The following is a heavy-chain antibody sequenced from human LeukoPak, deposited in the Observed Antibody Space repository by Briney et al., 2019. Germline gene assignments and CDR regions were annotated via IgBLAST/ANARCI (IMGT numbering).Heavy chain of an antibody. Sequence: GRSLRLSCAASGFTFSSYAMHWVRQAPGKGLEWVAVISYDGSNKYYADSVKGRFTTSRDNSKNTLYLQMNSLRAEDTAVYYCARDSQLVLDYWGQGTLVTVSS. D-gene: IGHD6-13*01. CDR2: ISYDGSNK. CDR3: ARDSQLVLDY. J-gene: IGHJ4*02. CDR1: GFTFSSYA. V-gene: IGHV3-30-3*01.